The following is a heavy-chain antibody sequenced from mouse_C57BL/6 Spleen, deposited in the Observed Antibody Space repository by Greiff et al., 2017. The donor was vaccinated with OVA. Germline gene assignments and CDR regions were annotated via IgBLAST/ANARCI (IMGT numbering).Heavy chain of an antibody. J-gene: IGHJ2*01. CDR1: GYTFTDYE. CDR3: TRRGMEVLDY. V-gene: IGHV1-15*01. CDR2: IDPETGGT. D-gene: IGHD2-3*01. Sequence: VHLVESGAELVRPGASVTLSCKASGYTFTDYEMHWVKQTPVHGLEWIGAIDPETGGTAYNQKFKGKAILTADKSSSTAYMELRSLTSEDSAVYYCTRRGMEVLDYWGQGTTLTVSS.